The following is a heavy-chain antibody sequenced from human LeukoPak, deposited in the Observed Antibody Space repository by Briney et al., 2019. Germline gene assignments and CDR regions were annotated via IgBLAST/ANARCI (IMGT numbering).Heavy chain of an antibody. CDR3: AINGWYCSGTSCYHGDYGMDV. J-gene: IGHJ6*02. CDR1: GFTFSSYW. Sequence: GGSLRLSCAASGFTFSSYWMHWVRQAPGKGLVWVSRINSDGSSTSYADSVKGRFTISRDNAKNTLYLQMNSLRAEDTAVYYCAINGWYCSGTSCYHGDYGMDVWGQGTTVTVSS. CDR2: INSDGSST. V-gene: IGHV3-74*01. D-gene: IGHD2-2*01.